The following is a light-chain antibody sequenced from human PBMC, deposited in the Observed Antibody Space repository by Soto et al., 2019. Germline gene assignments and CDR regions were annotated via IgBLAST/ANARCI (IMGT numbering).Light chain of an antibody. CDR2: SAS. CDR1: QSISTY. Sequence: DIQMTQSPSSLSASVGDRVTITCRASQSISTYLNWYQQKPGRAPKLLIYSASSLQSGVPSRFSGSGSGTDSTLTISSLQPEDFATYYCQQSYSSLYTFGQGTKLEN. CDR3: QQSYSSLYT. J-gene: IGKJ2*01. V-gene: IGKV1-39*01.